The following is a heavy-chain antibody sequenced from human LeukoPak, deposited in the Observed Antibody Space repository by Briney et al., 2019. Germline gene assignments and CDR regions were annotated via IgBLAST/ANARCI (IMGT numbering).Heavy chain of an antibody. V-gene: IGHV3-7*05. CDR3: ARALYGYFDY. Sequence: GGTLRLSCAASGFTFNAYSMNWVRQAPGEGLEWVAHIKEDGSEEYYEGSVQGRFTISRDNAKRSLYLQMNSLRDEDTAVYHCARALYGYFDYWGQGTLVTVSS. CDR2: IKEDGSEE. D-gene: IGHD2/OR15-2a*01. CDR1: GFTFNAYS. J-gene: IGHJ4*02.